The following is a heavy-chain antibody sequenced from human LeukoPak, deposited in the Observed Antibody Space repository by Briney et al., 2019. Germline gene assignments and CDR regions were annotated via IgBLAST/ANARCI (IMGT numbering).Heavy chain of an antibody. CDR2: ISYDGSNK. CDR1: GFTFSSYG. Sequence: PGRSLRLSCAASGFTFSSYGMHWVRQAPGKGLEWVAVISYDGSNKYYADSVKGRFTISRDNSKNTLYLQMNSLRAEDTAVYYCAKVGGPYSYGPVYFDYWGQGTLVTVSS. J-gene: IGHJ4*02. CDR3: AKVGGPYSYGPVYFDY. V-gene: IGHV3-30*18. D-gene: IGHD5-18*01.